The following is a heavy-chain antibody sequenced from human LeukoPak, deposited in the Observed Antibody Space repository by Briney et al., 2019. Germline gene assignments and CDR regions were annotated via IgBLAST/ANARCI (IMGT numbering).Heavy chain of an antibody. CDR2: IYYSGST. V-gene: IGHV4-59*08. CDR3: ARHTYYYYGMDV. J-gene: IGHJ6*02. CDR1: GGSISSYY. Sequence: PSETLSLICTVSGGSISSYYWSWIRQPPGKGLEWIGYIYYSGSTNYNPSLKSRVTISVDTSKNQFSLKLSSVTAADTAVYYCARHTYYYYGMDVWGQGTTVTVSS.